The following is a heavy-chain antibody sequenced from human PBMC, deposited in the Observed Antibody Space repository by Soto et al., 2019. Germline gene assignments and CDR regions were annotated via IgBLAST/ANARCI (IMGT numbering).Heavy chain of an antibody. CDR1: GFTFTSSA. CDR2: IVVGSGNT. CDR3: AADSSGPVSFYYYYYGMDV. J-gene: IGHJ6*04. D-gene: IGHD2-8*01. V-gene: IGHV1-58*01. Sequence: SVKVSCKASGFTFTSSAVQWVRQARGQRLEWIGWIVVGSGNTNYAQKFQERVTITRDMSTSTAYMELSSLRSEDTAVYYCAADSSGPVSFYYYYYGMDVWGKGTTVTVSS.